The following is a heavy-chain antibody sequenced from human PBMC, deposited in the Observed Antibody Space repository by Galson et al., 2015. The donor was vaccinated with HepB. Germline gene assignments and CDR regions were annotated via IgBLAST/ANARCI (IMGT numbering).Heavy chain of an antibody. CDR2: IYWDDDD. J-gene: IGHJ3*02. D-gene: IGHD3-16*02. CDR1: GFSLRSTGVG. V-gene: IGHV2-5*02. Sequence: PALVKPTQTLTLTCTFSGFSLRSTGVGVGWIRQPPVKALEWLAVIYWDDDDRYSPSLKSRLKITKDTSKNQVVLTMTNMDPVNTATYYCAPVMITFGGLIGPDAFDIWGQGTMVTVSS. CDR3: APVMITFGGLIGPDAFDI.